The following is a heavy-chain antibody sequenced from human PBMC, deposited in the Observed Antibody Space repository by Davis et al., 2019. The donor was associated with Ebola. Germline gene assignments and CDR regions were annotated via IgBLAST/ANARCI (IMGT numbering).Heavy chain of an antibody. CDR1: GGSISSSNW. CDR2: IYHSGST. D-gene: IGHD5-18*01. V-gene: IGHV4-4*02. Sequence: MPSETLSLTCAVSGGSISSSNWWSWVRQPPGKGLEWIGEIYHSGSTNYNPSLKSRVTISVDTSKNQFSLKLSSVTAADTAVYYCARVSYSYGTIDYWGQGTLVTVSS. CDR3: ARVSYSYGTIDY. J-gene: IGHJ4*02.